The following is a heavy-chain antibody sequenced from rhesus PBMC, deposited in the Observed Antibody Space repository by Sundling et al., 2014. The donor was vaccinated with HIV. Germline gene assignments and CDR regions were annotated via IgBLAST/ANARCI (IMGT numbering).Heavy chain of an antibody. CDR2: IYGSRATT. CDR3: ARGGQQLVGIDY. J-gene: IGHJ4*01. Sequence: QVQLQESGPGLVKPSETLSLTCAVSGGSISGGYYWSWVRQAPGKGLEWIGNIYGSRATTNYNPSLNSRVTISKDTSRNQFSLKLSSLTAADTAVYYCARGGQQLVGIDYWGQGVLVTVSS. V-gene: IGHV4-143*01. CDR1: GGSISGGYY. D-gene: IGHD6-13*01.